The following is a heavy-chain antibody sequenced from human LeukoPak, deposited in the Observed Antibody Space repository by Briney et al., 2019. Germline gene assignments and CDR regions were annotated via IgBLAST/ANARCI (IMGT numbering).Heavy chain of an antibody. D-gene: IGHD2-15*01. Sequence: PSETLSLTCTVSGYSISSGYYWGWIRQPPGKGLEWIGSIYYSGSTYYNPSLKSRVTISVDTSKNQFSLKLSSVTAADTAVYYCARDQGGPVNYWGQGTLVTVSS. CDR3: ARDQGGPVNY. CDR2: IYYSGST. CDR1: GYSISSGYY. V-gene: IGHV4-38-2*02. J-gene: IGHJ4*02.